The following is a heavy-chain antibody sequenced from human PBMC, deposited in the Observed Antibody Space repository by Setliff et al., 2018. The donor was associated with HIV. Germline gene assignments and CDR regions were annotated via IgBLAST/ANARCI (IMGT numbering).Heavy chain of an antibody. Sequence: TSETLSLTCTVAIDSIGSGFFWGWIRQPPGKGLEWIGSIYRSGETFYTPSLRSRVAISGDTSKNHFSLKLSSVTAADTAVYYCARHPIHYYGSGSYYNGYYWGQGTLVTVSS. CDR1: IDSIGSGFF. D-gene: IGHD3-10*01. J-gene: IGHJ4*02. CDR2: IYRSGET. CDR3: ARHPIHYYGSGSYYNGYY. V-gene: IGHV4-38-2*02.